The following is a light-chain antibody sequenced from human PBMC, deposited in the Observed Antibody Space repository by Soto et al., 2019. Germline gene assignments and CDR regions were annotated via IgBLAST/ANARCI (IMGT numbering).Light chain of an antibody. Sequence: EIVMTQSPATLSVSPGERATLSCRASQRVGSNLAWYQQKPGQAPRLLIYGVSSSATGIPDRFSGSGSGTDFTLTISSLEPEDFAVYYCQQRSNWPQFTFGPGTKVDIK. CDR2: GVS. J-gene: IGKJ3*01. CDR1: QRVGSN. V-gene: IGKV3-11*01. CDR3: QQRSNWPQFT.